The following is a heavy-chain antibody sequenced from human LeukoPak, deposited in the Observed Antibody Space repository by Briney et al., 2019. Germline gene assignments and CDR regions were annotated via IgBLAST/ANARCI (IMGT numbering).Heavy chain of an antibody. J-gene: IGHJ6*02. Sequence: GGSLRLSCAASGFTFSSYAMSWVRQAPGKGLEWVSVIYSGGSTYYADSVKGRFTISRDNSKNTLYLQMNSLRAEDTAVYYCARDAKTRRYSSSWYVPTYYYYYGMDVWGQGTTVTVSS. CDR2: IYSGGST. D-gene: IGHD6-13*01. CDR3: ARDAKTRRYSSSWYVPTYYYYYGMDV. V-gene: IGHV3-53*01. CDR1: GFTFSSYA.